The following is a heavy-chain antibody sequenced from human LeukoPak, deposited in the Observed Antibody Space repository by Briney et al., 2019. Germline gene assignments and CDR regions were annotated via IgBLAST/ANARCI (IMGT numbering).Heavy chain of an antibody. CDR1: GFTFSSYA. CDR2: MSPNGGST. J-gene: IGHJ4*02. V-gene: IGHV3-23*01. CDR3: AKAGGYCSSTSCYLFD. D-gene: IGHD2-2*01. Sequence: VGSLRLSCAASGFTFSSYAMSWVRQAPGKGLEWVSSMSPNGGSTYYADSVKGRFTISRDNSKNTLYLQMNSLRAEDTAVYYCAKAGGYCSSTSCYLFDWGQGTLVTVSS.